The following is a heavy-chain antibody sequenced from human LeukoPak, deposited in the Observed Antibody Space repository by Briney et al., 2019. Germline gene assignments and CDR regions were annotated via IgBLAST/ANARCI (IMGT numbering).Heavy chain of an antibody. D-gene: IGHD3-10*01. CDR3: AKEGSGSSRLKYYYGMNV. V-gene: IGHV3-30*18. Sequence: PGRSLILSCAASGFSFSTYGMHWVRQAPGKGLEWVAVIAYGGSNTYHADSVKGRFTISRDNSKNALYLQMNSLRAEDTAVYYCAKEGSGSSRLKYYYGMNVWGQGATVTVSS. CDR1: GFSFSTYG. J-gene: IGHJ6*02. CDR2: IAYGGSNT.